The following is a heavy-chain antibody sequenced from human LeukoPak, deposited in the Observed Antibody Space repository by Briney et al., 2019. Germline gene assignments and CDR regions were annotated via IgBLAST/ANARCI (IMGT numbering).Heavy chain of an antibody. CDR1: GFTVSSNY. D-gene: IGHD1-26*01. J-gene: IGHJ6*03. Sequence: GGSLRLSCAASGFTVSSNYISWVRQAPGKGLEWVSVIYSGGSTYYADSVKGRFTISRDNSKNTLYLQMNSLRAEDTAVYYCARVRSGSYYGDLAYYYYMDVWGKGTTVTVSS. CDR2: IYSGGST. V-gene: IGHV3-66*02. CDR3: ARVRSGSYYGDLAYYYYMDV.